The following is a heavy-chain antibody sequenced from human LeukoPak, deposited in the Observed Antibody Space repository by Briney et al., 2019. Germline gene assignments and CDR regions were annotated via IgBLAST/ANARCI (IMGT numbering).Heavy chain of an antibody. CDR2: ISSSSTTI. J-gene: IGHJ4*02. Sequence: GGSLRLSCAASGFTFSDYNMNWVRQAPGKGLDWVSYISSSSTTIYYADSVKGRFTISRDNAKNSLFLQMNSLRAEDTAVYYCARVGSGSSYRPFDYWGQGTLVTVSS. D-gene: IGHD3-10*01. CDR1: GFTFSDYN. V-gene: IGHV3-48*01. CDR3: ARVGSGSSYRPFDY.